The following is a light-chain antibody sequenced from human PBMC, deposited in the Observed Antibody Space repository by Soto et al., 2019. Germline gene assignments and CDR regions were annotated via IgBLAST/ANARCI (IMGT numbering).Light chain of an antibody. CDR2: GDS. J-gene: IGLJ2*01. V-gene: IGLV1-40*01. CDR1: SSNIGARYD. Sequence: QAVVTQPPSVSGAPGQRVTISCTGSSSNIGARYDVHWYQHLPGSAPKLLIFGDSNRPAGVPDRFSGSKSGTSASLAIAGLQAEDEADYYCQSYDSSLSVVFGGGTKLTV. CDR3: QSYDSSLSVV.